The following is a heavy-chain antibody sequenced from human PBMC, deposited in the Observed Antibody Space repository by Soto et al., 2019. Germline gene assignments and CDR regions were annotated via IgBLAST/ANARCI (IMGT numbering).Heavy chain of an antibody. V-gene: IGHV4-34*01. CDR3: ASGRQLVPDY. D-gene: IGHD6-6*01. J-gene: IGHJ4*02. CDR1: GGSFSGYY. Sequence: SGTLSLTCAVYGGSFSGYYWSWIRQPPGKGLEWIGEINHSGSTNYNPSLKSRVTISVDTSKNQFSLKLSSATAADTAVYYCASGRQLVPDYWGQGTLVTVSS. CDR2: INHSGST.